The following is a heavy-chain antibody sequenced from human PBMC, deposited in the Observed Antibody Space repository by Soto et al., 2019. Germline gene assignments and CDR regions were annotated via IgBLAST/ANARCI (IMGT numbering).Heavy chain of an antibody. Sequence: GGSLRLSCAASGFTFSSYGMHWVRQAPGKGLEWVAVISYDGSNKYYADSVKGRFTISRDNSKNTLYLQMNSLRAEDTAVYYCAKEFTTAARGASYGMDVWGQGTKVTVSS. CDR2: ISYDGSNK. CDR1: GFTFSSYG. J-gene: IGHJ6*02. D-gene: IGHD6-6*01. CDR3: AKEFTTAARGASYGMDV. V-gene: IGHV3-30*18.